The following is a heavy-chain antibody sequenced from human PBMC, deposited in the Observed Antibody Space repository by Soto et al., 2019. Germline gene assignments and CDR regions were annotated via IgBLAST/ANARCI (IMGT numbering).Heavy chain of an antibody. CDR3: ARDLQDYAFDI. V-gene: IGHV4-59*01. CDR2: IYYSGST. CDR1: GGSISSYY. J-gene: IGHJ3*02. D-gene: IGHD2-15*01. Sequence: PSETLSLTCTVSGGSISSYYWSWIRQSPGKGLEWIGCIYYSGSTNYNPSLKSRVTISVDTSKNQFFLKLNSVTAADTAVYYCARDLQDYAFDIWGQGTVVTVSS.